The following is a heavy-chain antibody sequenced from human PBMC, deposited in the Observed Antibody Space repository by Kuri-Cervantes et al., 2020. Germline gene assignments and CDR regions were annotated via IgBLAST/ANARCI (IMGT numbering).Heavy chain of an antibody. Sequence: GGSLRLSCAASGFTFSNAWMSWVRQAPGKGLEWVSSISSSSSYIYYADSVKGRFTISRDNAKNSLYLQMNSLRAEDTAVYYCARGEYSSGNYWGQGTLVTVSS. CDR1: GFTFSNAW. CDR2: ISSSSSYI. V-gene: IGHV3-21*01. CDR3: ARGEYSSGNY. J-gene: IGHJ4*02. D-gene: IGHD6-19*01.